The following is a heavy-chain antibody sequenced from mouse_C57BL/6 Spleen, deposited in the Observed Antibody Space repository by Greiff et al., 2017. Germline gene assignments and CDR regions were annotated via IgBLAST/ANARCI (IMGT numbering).Heavy chain of an antibody. CDR1: GFSLTSYG. Sequence: QVQLKESGPGLVQPSQSLSITCTVSGFSLTSYGVHWVRQSPGKGLEWLGVIWSGGSTDYNAAFISRLSISKDNSKSQVFFKMNSLQADDTAIYYCARTYDYDSWYFDVWGTGTTVTVSS. CDR2: IWSGGST. D-gene: IGHD2-4*01. CDR3: ARTYDYDSWYFDV. J-gene: IGHJ1*03. V-gene: IGHV2-2*01.